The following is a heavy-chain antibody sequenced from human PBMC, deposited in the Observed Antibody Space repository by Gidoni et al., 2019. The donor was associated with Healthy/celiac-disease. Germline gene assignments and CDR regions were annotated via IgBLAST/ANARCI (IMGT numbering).Heavy chain of an antibody. CDR2: IRSKAYGGTT. CDR1: GFTCGAYA. D-gene: IGHD2-8*02. CDR3: TRLSWYGRWGWFDP. J-gene: IGHJ5*02. Sequence: EVQLVESGGGLVQPGRSLRLSCTASGFTCGAYAMSWFRQAPGKGLEWVGFIRSKAYGGTTEYAASVKGRFTISRDDSKSIAYLQMNSLKTEDTAVYYCTRLSWYGRWGWFDPWGQGTLVTVSS. V-gene: IGHV3-49*03.